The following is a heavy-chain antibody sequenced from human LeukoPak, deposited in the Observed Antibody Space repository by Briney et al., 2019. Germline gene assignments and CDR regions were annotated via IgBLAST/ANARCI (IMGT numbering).Heavy chain of an antibody. Sequence: GGSLRLSCAASGFTFSSYAMHWVRQAPGKGLEWVAVISYDGSNEYYADSVKGRFTISRDNAKNSLYLQMNSLRAEDTAVYYCARYASSGWYPEGSDYWGQGTLVTVSS. CDR3: ARYASSGWYPEGSDY. CDR2: ISYDGSNE. D-gene: IGHD6-19*01. V-gene: IGHV3-30-3*01. CDR1: GFTFSSYA. J-gene: IGHJ4*02.